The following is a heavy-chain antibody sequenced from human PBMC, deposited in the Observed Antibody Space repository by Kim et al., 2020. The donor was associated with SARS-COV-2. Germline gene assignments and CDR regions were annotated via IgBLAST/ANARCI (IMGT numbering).Heavy chain of an antibody. CDR3: AKDNYQVFSGHFFDP. V-gene: IGHV4-59*13. CDR2: IHYSGST. D-gene: IGHD3-10*01. Sequence: SETLSLTCTVSGGSITTSYWSWVRQPPGKGLEWIGYIHYSGSTTYNPSLNSRVTISLDASKNHFSLNLNSVTAADTAVYYCAKDNYQVFSGHFFDPWGQGTPGTVSS. J-gene: IGHJ5*02. CDR1: GGSITTSY.